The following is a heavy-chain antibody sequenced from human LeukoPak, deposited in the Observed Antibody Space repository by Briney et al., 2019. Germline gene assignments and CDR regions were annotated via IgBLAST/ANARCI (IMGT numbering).Heavy chain of an antibody. Sequence: ASVKVSCKASGYNFIDYYIFWVRQAPGQGLEGMGWINPNSGATGYAQKFQGRVTMTRDTSINTAYLELSRRRSDDTAVYFCARASTGLPNWFDPWGQGTLVTVSS. J-gene: IGHJ5*02. V-gene: IGHV1-2*02. CDR2: INPNSGAT. CDR3: ARASTGLPNWFDP. CDR1: GYNFIDYY. D-gene: IGHD4-17*01.